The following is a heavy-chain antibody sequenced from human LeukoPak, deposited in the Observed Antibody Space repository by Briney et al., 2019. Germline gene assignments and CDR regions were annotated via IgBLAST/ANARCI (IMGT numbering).Heavy chain of an antibody. V-gene: IGHV4-59*01. CDR1: GGSISSYY. CDR3: ARDPDYYDSSGYLLRAFDI. Sequence: ASETLSLTCTVSGGSISSYYWSWIRQPPGKGLKWIGYIYYSGSTNYNPSLKSRVTISVDTSKNQFSLKLSSVTAADTAVYYCARDPDYYDSSGYLLRAFDIWGQGTMVTVSS. J-gene: IGHJ3*02. CDR2: IYYSGST. D-gene: IGHD3-22*01.